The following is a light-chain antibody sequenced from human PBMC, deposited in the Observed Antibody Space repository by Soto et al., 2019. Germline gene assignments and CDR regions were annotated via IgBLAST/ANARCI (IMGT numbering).Light chain of an antibody. Sequence: SVLTQPRSVSGSPGQSVTISCTGTSSDVGGYNYVSWYQQHPGKAPKLMIYDVSKRPSGVPDRFSGSKSGNTASLTISGLQAEDEADYYGCSYAGSYVVFGGGTKLTFL. CDR1: SSDVGGYNY. V-gene: IGLV2-11*01. CDR3: CSYAGSYVV. CDR2: DVS. J-gene: IGLJ2*01.